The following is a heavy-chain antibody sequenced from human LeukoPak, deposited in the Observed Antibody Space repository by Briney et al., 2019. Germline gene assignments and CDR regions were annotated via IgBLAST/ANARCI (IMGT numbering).Heavy chain of an antibody. J-gene: IGHJ3*02. D-gene: IGHD1-26*01. CDR3: AKDGGSYYETYDAFDI. CDR2: IRGSGGST. CDR1: GFTFSSYA. Sequence: GGSLRLSCAASGFTFSSYAMSWVRQAPGKGLEWVSAIRGSGGSTYDADSVKGRFTISRDNSKNTLYLQMNSLRAEDTAVYYCAKDGGSYYETYDAFDIWGQGTMVTVSS. V-gene: IGHV3-23*01.